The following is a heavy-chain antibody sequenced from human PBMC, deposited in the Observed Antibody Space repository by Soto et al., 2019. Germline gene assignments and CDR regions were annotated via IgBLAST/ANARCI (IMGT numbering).Heavy chain of an antibody. CDR2: FYYSGST. V-gene: IGHV4-31*03. D-gene: IGHD2-2*03. Sequence: TSETLSLTCTVSGGSISSGGYYLSWIRQHPGKGLEWIGYFYYSGSTYYNPSLKSRVTISVDTSKNQFSLKLSSVTAADTAVYYCARVYPPHVMDIRLDYWGQGTLVTVSS. J-gene: IGHJ4*02. CDR1: GGSISSGGYY. CDR3: ARVYPPHVMDIRLDY.